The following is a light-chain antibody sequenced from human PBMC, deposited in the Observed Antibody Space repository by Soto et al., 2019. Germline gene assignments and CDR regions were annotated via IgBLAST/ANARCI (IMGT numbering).Light chain of an antibody. Sequence: HSVLTQPPSASGTPGQRVTISCSGSSSNIGSNYVYWYQQLPGTVPQLLIYRNSERPSGVPDRFSGSKSGTSASLAISGLRSEDEADYYCAAWDDSLSGEVFGGGTKLTVL. J-gene: IGLJ2*01. CDR3: AAWDDSLSGEV. CDR1: SSNIGSNY. V-gene: IGLV1-47*01. CDR2: RNS.